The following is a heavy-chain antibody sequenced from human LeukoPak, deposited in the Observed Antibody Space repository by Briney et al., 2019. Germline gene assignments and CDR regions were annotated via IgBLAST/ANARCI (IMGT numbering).Heavy chain of an antibody. J-gene: IGHJ4*02. CDR1: GGAFSSYA. Sequence: GASVKVSCKASGGAFSSYAISWVRQAPGQGLEWMGGMIPIFGTANYAQKFQGRVTITADESTSTSYMDLSSLRSEDTAVYYCARDRPYTGGWRGFDYWGQGTLVTVSS. CDR2: MIPIFGTA. CDR3: ARDRPYTGGWRGFDY. D-gene: IGHD6-19*01. V-gene: IGHV1-69*13.